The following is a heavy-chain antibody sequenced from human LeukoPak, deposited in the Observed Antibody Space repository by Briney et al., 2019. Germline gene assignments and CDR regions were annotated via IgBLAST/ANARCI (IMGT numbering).Heavy chain of an antibody. D-gene: IGHD1-14*01. J-gene: IGHJ4*02. CDR1: GGSISSSSYY. Sequence: AETLSLTCTVSGGSISSSSYYWGGIRQPPGKGLEWSGSIYYSGSTYYNPSLKRRVTISGDTSKNQFSLNLSSVPGADTAVYYCARQRITKMPGYPGVGGPYSFAYWGQRTLVPLSS. CDR3: ARQRITKMPGYPGVGGPYSFAY. CDR2: IYYSGST. V-gene: IGHV4-39*01.